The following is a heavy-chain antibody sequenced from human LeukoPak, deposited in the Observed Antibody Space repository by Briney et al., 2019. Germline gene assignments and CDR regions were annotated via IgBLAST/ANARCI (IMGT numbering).Heavy chain of an antibody. Sequence: PSETLSLTCTVSGYSITSGYYWGWIRQPPGKGLEWIGNIYHSGSTYYNPSLKSPVTISVDTSKNQFSLRLNSVTAADTAVYYCAREWAYWGQGTLVTVSS. CDR2: IYHSGST. CDR3: AREWAY. CDR1: GYSITSGYY. J-gene: IGHJ4*02. V-gene: IGHV4-38-2*02.